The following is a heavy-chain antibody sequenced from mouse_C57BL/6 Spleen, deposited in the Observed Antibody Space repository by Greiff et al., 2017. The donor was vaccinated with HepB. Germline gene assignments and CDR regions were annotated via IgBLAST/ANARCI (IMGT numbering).Heavy chain of an antibody. CDR1: GYTFTSYW. V-gene: IGHV1-5*01. D-gene: IGHD1-1*01. CDR2: IYPGNSDT. Sequence: EVQLQQSGTVLARPGASVKMSCKTSGYTFTSYWMHWVKQRPGQGLEWIGAIYPGNSDTSYNQKFKGKAKLTAVTSASTAYMELSSLTSEDSAVYSCTGDYYGNSDVNDWGQGTTLTVSS. J-gene: IGHJ2*01. CDR3: TGDYYGNSDVND.